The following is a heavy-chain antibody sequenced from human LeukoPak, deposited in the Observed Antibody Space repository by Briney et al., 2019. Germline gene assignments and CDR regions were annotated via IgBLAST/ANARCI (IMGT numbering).Heavy chain of an antibody. D-gene: IGHD3-22*01. J-gene: IGHJ4*02. CDR1: GLTFSGSA. Sequence: GGSLRLSCAASGLTFSGSAMHWVRQASGKGLEWVGRIRSKANSYATAYAASVKGRFTISRDDSKNTAYLQMNSLKTEDTAVYYCNSGDYYDSSGYYLDDYWGQGTLVTVSS. V-gene: IGHV3-73*01. CDR2: IRSKANSYAT. CDR3: NSGDYYDSSGYYLDDY.